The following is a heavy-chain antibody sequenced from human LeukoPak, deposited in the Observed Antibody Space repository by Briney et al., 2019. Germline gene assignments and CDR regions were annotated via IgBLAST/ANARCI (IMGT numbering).Heavy chain of an antibody. CDR2: INPNSGGT. CDR1: GYTFTGYY. CDR3: ARFYYDILTGYYTLDY. J-gene: IGHJ4*02. Sequence: SVKVSCKASGYTFTGYYMHWVRQAPGQGLEWMGWINPNSGGTNYAQKFQGRVTMTRDTSISTAYMELSRLRSDDTAVYYCARFYYDILTGYYTLDYWGQGTLVTVSS. D-gene: IGHD3-9*01. V-gene: IGHV1-2*02.